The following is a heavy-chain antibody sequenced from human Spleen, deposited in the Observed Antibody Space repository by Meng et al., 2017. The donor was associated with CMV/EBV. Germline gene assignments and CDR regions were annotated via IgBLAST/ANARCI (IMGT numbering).Heavy chain of an antibody. CDR3: TRFIAIPSAIDY. V-gene: IGHV3-49*04. J-gene: IGHJ4*02. D-gene: IGHD2-2*01. Sequence: GGSLRLSCTGSGFTFGDYAMTWVRQAPGKGLEWVGLIRSKPYGGTTEYAASVKGRFTISRDDSKSIAYLQMNSLKTEDTAMFYCTRFIAIPSAIDYWGQGTLVTVSS. CDR1: GFTFGDYA. CDR2: IRSKPYGGTT.